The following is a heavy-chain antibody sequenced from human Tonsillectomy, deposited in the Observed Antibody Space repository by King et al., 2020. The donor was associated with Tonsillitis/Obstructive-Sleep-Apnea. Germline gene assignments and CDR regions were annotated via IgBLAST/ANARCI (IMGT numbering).Heavy chain of an antibody. CDR1: GYTFTSCY. V-gene: IGHV1-46*04. J-gene: IGHJ4*02. D-gene: IGHD4-17*01. Sequence: VQLVESGAEVKKPGASVKVSCKASGYTFTSCYIHWVRQAPGQGLEWMGIINPSGGSTNYAQKLQGRVTMTRDTSTSTVYMELSSLRSEDTAVYYCVRDADGDQIDYWGQGPLVTVSS. CDR2: INPSGGST. CDR3: VRDADGDQIDY.